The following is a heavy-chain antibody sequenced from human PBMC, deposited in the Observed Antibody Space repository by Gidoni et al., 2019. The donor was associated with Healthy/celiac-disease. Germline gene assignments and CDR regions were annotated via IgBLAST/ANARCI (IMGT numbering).Heavy chain of an antibody. D-gene: IGHD6-19*01. CDR3: ARRGSGWYVPTYFDY. J-gene: IGHJ4*02. CDR1: GGSISSSSYY. V-gene: IGHV4-39*01. Sequence: QLQLQESGPGLVKPSETLSLTCTVSGGSISSSSYYWGWIRQPPGKGLEWIGSIYYSGSTYYNPSLKSRVTISVDTSKNQFSLKLSSVTAADTAVYYCARRGSGWYVPTYFDYWGQGTLVTVSS. CDR2: IYYSGST.